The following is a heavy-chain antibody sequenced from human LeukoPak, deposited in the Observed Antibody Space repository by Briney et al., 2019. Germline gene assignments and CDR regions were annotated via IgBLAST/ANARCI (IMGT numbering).Heavy chain of an antibody. Sequence: GGSLRLSCAASGFTFSSYGMHWVRQAPGKGLEWVAFIRYDGSNKYYADSVKGRFTISRDNSKNTLYLQMNSLRAEDTAVYYCAREGGGGDASYYYYYMDVWGKGTTVTVSS. D-gene: IGHD3-16*01. CDR3: AREGGGGDASYYYYYMDV. CDR2: IRYDGSNK. J-gene: IGHJ6*03. CDR1: GFTFSSYG. V-gene: IGHV3-30*02.